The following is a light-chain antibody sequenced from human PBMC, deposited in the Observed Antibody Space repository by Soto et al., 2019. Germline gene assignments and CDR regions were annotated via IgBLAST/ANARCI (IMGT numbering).Light chain of an antibody. Sequence: QSALTQPPSASGSPGQLVAISCTGTSSDVGGYSHVSWYQQHPGKAPKLIIFEVNKRPSGVPDRFSGSKSGNTASLTASGLQAEDEGDYYCSSYARNRDVLFGGGTKLTVL. CDR3: SSYARNRDVL. CDR1: SSDVGGYSH. V-gene: IGLV2-8*01. J-gene: IGLJ3*02. CDR2: EVN.